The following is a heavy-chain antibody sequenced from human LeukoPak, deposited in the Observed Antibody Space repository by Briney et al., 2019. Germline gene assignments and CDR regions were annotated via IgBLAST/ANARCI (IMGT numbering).Heavy chain of an antibody. CDR1: GYTFTSYG. D-gene: IGHD1-26*01. V-gene: IGHV1-18*01. J-gene: IGHJ3*02. CDR3: ASYSGSPPIDAFDI. CDR2: ISAYNGNT. Sequence: ASVKVSCKASGYTFTSYGISWVRQAPGQGLEWMGWISAYNGNTNYAQKLQGRVTMTTDTSTSTAYMELSRLRSDDTAVYYCASYSGSPPIDAFDIWGQGTMVTVSS.